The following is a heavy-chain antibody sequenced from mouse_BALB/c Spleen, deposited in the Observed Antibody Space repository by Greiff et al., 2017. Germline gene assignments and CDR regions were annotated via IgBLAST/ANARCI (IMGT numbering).Heavy chain of an antibody. CDR1: GFTFSSYA. V-gene: IGHV5-6-5*01. CDR2: ISSGGST. CDR3: ARGGKNPDY. J-gene: IGHJ2*01. Sequence: EVKVVESGGGLVKPGGSLKLSCAASGFTFSSYAMSWVRQTPEKRLEWVASISSGGSTYYPDSVKGRFTISRDNARNILYLQMSSLRSEDTAMYYCARGGKNPDYWGQGTTLTVSS.